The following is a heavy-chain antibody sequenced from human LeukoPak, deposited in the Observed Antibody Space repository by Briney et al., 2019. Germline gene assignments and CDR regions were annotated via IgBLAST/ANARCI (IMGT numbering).Heavy chain of an antibody. Sequence: PSETLSLTCAVYGGSFSGYYWSWIRQPPGKGLEWIGEFNHSGSTNYNPSLKSRVTISVDTSKNQFSLKLSSVTAADTAVYYCARRAVYCSGGSCLSPFDYWGQGTLVTVSS. D-gene: IGHD2-15*01. V-gene: IGHV4-34*01. CDR3: ARRAVYCSGGSCLSPFDY. CDR1: GGSFSGYY. J-gene: IGHJ4*02. CDR2: FNHSGST.